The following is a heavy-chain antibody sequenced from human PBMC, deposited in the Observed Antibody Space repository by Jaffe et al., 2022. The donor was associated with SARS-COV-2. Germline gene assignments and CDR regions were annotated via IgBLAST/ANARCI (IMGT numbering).Heavy chain of an antibody. V-gene: IGHV3-23*01. D-gene: IGHD2-2*01. CDR3: AKDLKILGYCSSTSCHDAFDI. CDR2: ISGSGGST. J-gene: IGHJ3*02. Sequence: EVQLLESGGGLVQPGGSLRLSCAASGFTFSSYAMSWVRQAPGKGLEWVSAISGSGGSTYYADSVKGRFTISRDNSKNTLYLQMNSLRAEDTAVYYCAKDLKILGYCSSTSCHDAFDIWGQGTMVTVSS. CDR1: GFTFSSYA.